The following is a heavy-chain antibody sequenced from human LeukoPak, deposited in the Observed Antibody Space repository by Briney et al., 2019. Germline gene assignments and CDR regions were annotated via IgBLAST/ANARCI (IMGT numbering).Heavy chain of an antibody. J-gene: IGHJ4*02. CDR1: GYTFTGYY. CDR2: INPNSGGT. CDR3: AKDSPRGYLAPIWFGDSRVLWYFDY. V-gene: IGHV1-2*02. Sequence: ASVKVSCKASGYTFTGYYMHWVRQAPGQGLEWMGWINPNSGGTNYAQKFQGRVTMTRDTSISTAYMELSRLRSDDTAVYYCAKDSPRGYLAPIWFGDSRVLWYFDYWGQGTLVTVSS. D-gene: IGHD3-10*01.